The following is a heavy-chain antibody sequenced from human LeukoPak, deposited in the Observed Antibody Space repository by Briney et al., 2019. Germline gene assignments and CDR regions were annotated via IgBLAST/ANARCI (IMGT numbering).Heavy chain of an antibody. D-gene: IGHD4-17*01. J-gene: IGHJ3*02. CDR1: GYTFTSYA. Sequence: GASVKVSCKASGYTFTSYAMNWVRQAPGQGLEWMGWINPNSGGTNYAQKFQGRVTMTRDTSISTAYMELSRLRSDDTAVYYCARAGDPNAFDIWGQGTMVTVSS. CDR3: ARAGDPNAFDI. V-gene: IGHV1-2*02. CDR2: INPNSGGT.